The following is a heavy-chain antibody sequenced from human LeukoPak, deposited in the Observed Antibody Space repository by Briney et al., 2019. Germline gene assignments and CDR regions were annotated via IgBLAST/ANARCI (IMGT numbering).Heavy chain of an antibody. V-gene: IGHV5-51*01. D-gene: IGHD4-17*01. CDR1: GYSFTSYW. CDR2: IYPGDSDT. J-gene: IGHJ6*02. Sequence: GESLKISCKGSGYSFTSYWIGWVRQMPGKGLEWMGIIYPGDSDTRYSPSFQGQVTISADKSISTAYLQWSSLKASDTAMYYCARQGDYGDTGIVNYYYYGMDVWGQGTTVTVSS. CDR3: ARQGDYGDTGIVNYYYYGMDV.